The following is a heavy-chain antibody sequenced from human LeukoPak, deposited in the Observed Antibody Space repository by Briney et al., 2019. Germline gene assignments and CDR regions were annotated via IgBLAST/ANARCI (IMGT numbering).Heavy chain of an antibody. D-gene: IGHD1-26*01. V-gene: IGHV4-59*01. CDR3: AKDWELGS. J-gene: IGHJ5*02. Sequence: SETLSLICSVSGASISSYYWNWIRQPPGKGLEWIGNIYIRGSTNYNPSLESRVTISLATSKDQFSLKLTSVTAADTAFYYCAKDWELGSWGQGTLVTVSS. CDR2: IYIRGST. CDR1: GASISSYY.